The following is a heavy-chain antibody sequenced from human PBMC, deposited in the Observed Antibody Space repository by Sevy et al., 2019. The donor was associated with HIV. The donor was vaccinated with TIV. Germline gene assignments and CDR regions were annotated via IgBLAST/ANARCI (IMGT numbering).Heavy chain of an antibody. V-gene: IGHV2-5*02. CDR3: SHTPGIAAKYHNGGFDY. D-gene: IGHD6-13*01. Sequence: SGPTLVNPTQTLTLTCTFSGFSLSTSGVGVGWIRQPPGKALEWLALIYWDDDKRYSPSLKSRLTITKDASKNQEVLTMTNMDPADTATYYYSHTPGIAAKYHNGGFDYWGQGTLVTVSS. CDR1: GFSLSTSGVG. CDR2: IYWDDDK. J-gene: IGHJ4*02.